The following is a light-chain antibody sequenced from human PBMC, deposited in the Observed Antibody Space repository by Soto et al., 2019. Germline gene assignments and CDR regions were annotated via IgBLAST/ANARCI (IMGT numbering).Light chain of an antibody. CDR1: QAIRKD. V-gene: IGKV1-17*01. Sequence: DIQMTQAPSSLSASVGDRVTITCRASQAIRKDLAWYQQKLGKAPQRLSYASSSLQSGVPSRFRGSGFGTEFTLTITSLQPEEFATYYCLQNNSYPPTFGQGTKLEI. CDR3: LQNNSYPPT. J-gene: IGKJ2*01. CDR2: ASS.